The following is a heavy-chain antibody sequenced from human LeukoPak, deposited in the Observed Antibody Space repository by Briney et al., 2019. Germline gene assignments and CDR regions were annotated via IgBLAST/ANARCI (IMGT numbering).Heavy chain of an antibody. D-gene: IGHD4-17*01. CDR3: ATLPT. J-gene: IGHJ4*02. CDR2: ISYDGNNK. CDR1: GFTFSSYA. V-gene: IGHV3-30-3*01. Sequence: GGSLRLSCAASGFTFSSYAMHWVRQAPGKGLEWVAVISYDGNNKYYADSVKGRFTISRDNSKNTLYLQMNGLRAEDTALYYCATLPTWGQGTLVTVSS.